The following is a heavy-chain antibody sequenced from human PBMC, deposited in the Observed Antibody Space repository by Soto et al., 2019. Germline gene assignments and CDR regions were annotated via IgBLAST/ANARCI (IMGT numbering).Heavy chain of an antibody. D-gene: IGHD5-18*01. CDR1: GFTFSSYS. J-gene: IGHJ3*02. CDR2: ISSSSSYI. CDR3: AREIQTPEDAFDI. V-gene: IGHV3-21*01. Sequence: GGSLRLSCAASGFTFSSYSMNWVRQAPGKGLEWVSSISSSSSYIYYADSVKGRFTISRDNAKNSLYLQMNSLRAEDTAVYYCAREIQTPEDAFDIWGQGTMVTVSS.